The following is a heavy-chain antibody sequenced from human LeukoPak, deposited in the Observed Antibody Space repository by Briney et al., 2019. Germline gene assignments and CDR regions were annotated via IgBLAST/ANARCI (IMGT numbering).Heavy chain of an antibody. Sequence: PGGSLRLSCAASTFIFSGYSMNWVRQAPGKGLEWIGEINHSGSTNYNPSLKSRVTISVDTSKNQFSLKLSSVTAADTAVYYCATWGIAARSYFDYWGQGTLVTVSS. CDR2: INHSGST. J-gene: IGHJ4*02. CDR1: TFIFSGYS. CDR3: ATWGIAARSYFDY. V-gene: IGHV4-34*08. D-gene: IGHD6-6*01.